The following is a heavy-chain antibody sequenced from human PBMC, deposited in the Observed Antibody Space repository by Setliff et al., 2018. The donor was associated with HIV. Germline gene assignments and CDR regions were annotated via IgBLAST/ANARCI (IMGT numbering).Heavy chain of an antibody. V-gene: IGHV3-15*01. Sequence: PGGSLRLSCAASGFTLSDAWMSWVRQAPGKGLEWVGRIKSNTDYGTTDYATPLKGRFTISRDDSKSSVYLQMKSLKTEDTAVYYCTKGTRYSGFWGQGTLVTVSS. D-gene: IGHD6-13*01. CDR3: TKGTRYSGF. CDR2: IKSNTDYGTT. J-gene: IGHJ4*02. CDR1: GFTLSDAW.